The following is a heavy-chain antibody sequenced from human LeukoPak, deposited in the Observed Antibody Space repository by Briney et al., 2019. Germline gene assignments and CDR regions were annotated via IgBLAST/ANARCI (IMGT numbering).Heavy chain of an antibody. CDR1: GDSVSSYY. CDR2: IYYSGNT. Sequence: PSETLSLTCTGSGDSVSSYYWSWIRQPPGKGLEWIGYIYYSGNTNYNPSLKSRVAISIDTSKNKFSLKLSSVTAADTAVYYCARSEYSAYDSNFDYWGQGTLVTVSS. J-gene: IGHJ4*02. D-gene: IGHD5-12*01. CDR3: ARSEYSAYDSNFDY. V-gene: IGHV4-59*02.